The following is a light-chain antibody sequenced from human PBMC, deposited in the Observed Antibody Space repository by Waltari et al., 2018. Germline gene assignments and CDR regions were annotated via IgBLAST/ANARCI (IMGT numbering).Light chain of an antibody. V-gene: IGKV1D-12*01. CDR2: TAS. Sequence: DIQMTQSPSSVSASVGDRVTITCRASQGIGRWLAWYQQTPGKAPNLLIVTASNLQSGVPSRFSGSGSGSDFSLTISNLQPEDCATYFCQQGKSFPFTFGGGTTVEIK. CDR1: QGIGRW. J-gene: IGKJ4*01. CDR3: QQGKSFPFT.